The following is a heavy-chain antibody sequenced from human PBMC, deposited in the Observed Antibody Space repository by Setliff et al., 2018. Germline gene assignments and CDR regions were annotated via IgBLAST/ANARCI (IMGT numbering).Heavy chain of an antibody. CDR3: ARGYCDGIGCPAPLYYSDS. V-gene: IGHV1-3*03. D-gene: IGHD2-21*01. CDR2: MNIDNGKT. J-gene: IGHJ4*02. Sequence: ASVKVSCKASGYSFTLYAMHWMRQAPGQRLEWMGWMNIDNGKTEYSQGFQDRVTFTRDTFAETAYMELRSLTSDDMAVYYCARGYCDGIGCPAPLYYSDSWGQGTLVTVSS. CDR1: GYSFTLYA.